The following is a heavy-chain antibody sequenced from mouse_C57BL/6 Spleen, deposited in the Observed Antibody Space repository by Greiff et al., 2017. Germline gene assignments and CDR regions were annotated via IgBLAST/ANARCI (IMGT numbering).Heavy chain of an antibody. CDR1: GYTFTEYT. CDR2: FYPGSGSI. Sequence: QVQLKESGAELVKPGASVKLSCKASGYTFTEYTIHWVKQRSGQGLEWIGWFYPGSGSIKYNEKFKDKATLTADKSSSTVYMEFSRLTSEDSAVYFCARHEGGYSNYGGYFDVWGTGTTVTVSS. D-gene: IGHD2-5*01. J-gene: IGHJ1*03. V-gene: IGHV1-62-2*01. CDR3: ARHEGGYSNYGGYFDV.